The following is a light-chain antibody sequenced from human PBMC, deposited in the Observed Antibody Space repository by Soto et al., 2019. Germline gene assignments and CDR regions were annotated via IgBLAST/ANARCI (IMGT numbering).Light chain of an antibody. V-gene: IGKV4-1*01. Sequence: DIVMTQSPDSLAVSLGERATINCKSSQSVLYSSNNRDSLAWYQQKPGLPPKLLIYCASIRASGVPDRFSGGGSGTDFTLTISSLQGEGVAVYYCQQYYSTMYTFGQGTKLEIK. CDR2: CAS. J-gene: IGKJ2*01. CDR1: QSVLYSSNNRDS. CDR3: QQYYSTMYT.